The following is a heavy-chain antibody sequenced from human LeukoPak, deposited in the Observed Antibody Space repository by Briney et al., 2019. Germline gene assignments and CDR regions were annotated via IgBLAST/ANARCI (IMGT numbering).Heavy chain of an antibody. V-gene: IGHV4-4*02. Sequence: SGTLSLTCAVSGGSISSSNWWSWIRQPPGKGLEWIGSIYYSGNTYYSPSLMSRVTISVDTSKNQFSLNLSSVTAADTAVYYCARAPHFFDTSGSRYYFDYWGQGALVTVSS. CDR2: IYYSGNT. D-gene: IGHD3-22*01. CDR1: GGSISSSNW. CDR3: ARAPHFFDTSGSRYYFDY. J-gene: IGHJ4*02.